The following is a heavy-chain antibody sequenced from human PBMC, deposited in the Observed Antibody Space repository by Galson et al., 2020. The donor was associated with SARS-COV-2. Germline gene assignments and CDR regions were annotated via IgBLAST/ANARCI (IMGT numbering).Heavy chain of an antibody. D-gene: IGHD3-10*01. V-gene: IGHV4-59*01. J-gene: IGHJ4*02. CDR2: LSYGGKT. CDR1: GGSINIYY. Sequence: ASETLSLTCAVSGGSINIYYWSWIRQPPGKGLEWIGYLSYGGKTNYNPSLKSRVTISVDTSKSQFSLTLSSVTAADTAVYYCARLPVVRGVDSGGQGILVTVSS. CDR3: ARLPVVRGVDS.